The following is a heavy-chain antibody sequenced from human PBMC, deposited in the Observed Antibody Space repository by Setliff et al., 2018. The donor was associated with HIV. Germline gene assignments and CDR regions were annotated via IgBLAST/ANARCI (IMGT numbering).Heavy chain of an antibody. V-gene: IGHV5-51*01. Sequence: PGESLKISCKGSGYSFTNYWIGWVRQMPGKGLEWMGIIYPGDSNTRYSPSFQGQVTISADKSISAAFLQWSSLKASDTAMYYCARRSQNYYYMDVWGKGTAVTVSS. CDR1: GYSFTNYW. CDR3: ARRSQNYYYMDV. J-gene: IGHJ6*03. CDR2: IYPGDSNT.